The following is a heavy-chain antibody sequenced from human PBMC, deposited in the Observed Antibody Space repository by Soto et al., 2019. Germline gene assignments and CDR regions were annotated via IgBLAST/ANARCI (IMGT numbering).Heavy chain of an antibody. CDR3: ARDVGHGGKYYDFWSGYYTGGYYYYCMDV. J-gene: IGHJ6*02. D-gene: IGHD3-3*01. CDR1: GYTFTSYG. Sequence: QVQLVQSGAEVKKPGASVKVSCKASGYTFTSYGISWVRQAPGQGLEWMGWISAYNGNTNYAQKLQGRVTMTTDTSTSTAYMELRSLRSDDTAVYYCARDVGHGGKYYDFWSGYYTGGYYYYCMDVWGQGTTVTVSS. V-gene: IGHV1-18*04. CDR2: ISAYNGNT.